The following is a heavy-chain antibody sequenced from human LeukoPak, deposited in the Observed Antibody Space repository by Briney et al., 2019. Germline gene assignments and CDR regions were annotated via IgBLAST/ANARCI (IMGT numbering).Heavy chain of an antibody. CDR3: ARILGYSYGQADY. Sequence: SETLSLTCTVSGGSISSSSYYWGWIRQPPGKGLEWIGNIYYSGSTHYNPSLKSRVTISVDTSKNQFSLRLSSVTAADTAMYYCARILGYSYGQADYWGQGTLVTVSS. V-gene: IGHV4-39*07. CDR1: GGSISSSSYY. D-gene: IGHD5-18*01. J-gene: IGHJ4*02. CDR2: IYYSGST.